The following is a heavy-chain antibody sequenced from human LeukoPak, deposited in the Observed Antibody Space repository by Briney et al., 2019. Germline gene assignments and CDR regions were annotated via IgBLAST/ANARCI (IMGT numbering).Heavy chain of an antibody. CDR3: AEDPRKFSDAFDI. V-gene: IGHV3-23*01. J-gene: IGHJ3*02. CDR2: ISGSGGTP. Sequence: SGGSLRLSCAASGFPFSSYAMSWVRQAPGKGLEWVSAISGSGGTPYYADSVNGRFTISRDNSKNTLYLQLNSLRAEDTAVYYCAEDPRKFSDAFDIWGQGTVVTVSS. CDR1: GFPFSSYA.